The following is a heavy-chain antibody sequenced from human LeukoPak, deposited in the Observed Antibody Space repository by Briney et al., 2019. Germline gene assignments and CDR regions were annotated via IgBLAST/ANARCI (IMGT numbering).Heavy chain of an antibody. J-gene: IGHJ5*02. CDR1: GFTFSGYA. D-gene: IGHD6-19*01. CDR3: AKGSGSGWYGWFAR. V-gene: IGHV3-23*01. Sequence: PGGSLRLSCAASGFTFSGYAMYWVRQAPGKGLEWVSSIEASGGATYYADSVKGRFTISRDNSKNTFYLQMNSLRAEDTALYYCAKGSGSGWYGWFARWGQGGIVTVCS. CDR2: IEASGGAT.